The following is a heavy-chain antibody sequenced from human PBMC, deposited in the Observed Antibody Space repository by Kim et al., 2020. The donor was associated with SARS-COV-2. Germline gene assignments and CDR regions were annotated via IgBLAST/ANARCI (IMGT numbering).Heavy chain of an antibody. D-gene: IGHD3-22*01. V-gene: IGHV3-66*02. CDR2: IYSGGST. J-gene: IGHJ4*02. CDR3: ARDTPDASNYYDSSGFDY. CDR1: GFTVSSNY. Sequence: PGGSLRLSCAASGFTVSSNYMSWVRQAPGKGLEWVSVIYSGGSTYYADSVKGRFTISRDNSKNTLYLQMNSLRAEDTAVYYCARDTPDASNYYDSSGFDYWGQGTLVTVSS.